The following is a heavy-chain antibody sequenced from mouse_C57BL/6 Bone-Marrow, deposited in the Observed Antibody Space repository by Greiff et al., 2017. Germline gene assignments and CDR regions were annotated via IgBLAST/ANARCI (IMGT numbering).Heavy chain of an antibody. J-gene: IGHJ3*01. D-gene: IGHD3-2*02. CDR1: GYTFTSYW. CDR2: IYPSDSET. Sequence: VQLQQPGAELVRPGSSVKLSCKASGYTFTSYWMDWVKQRPGQGLEWIGNIYPSDSETNYNQKFKDKATLTVDKSSSTAYMQLSSLTSEDSAVYYCAREAQATSFAYWGQGTLVTVSA. CDR3: AREAQATSFAY. V-gene: IGHV1-61*01.